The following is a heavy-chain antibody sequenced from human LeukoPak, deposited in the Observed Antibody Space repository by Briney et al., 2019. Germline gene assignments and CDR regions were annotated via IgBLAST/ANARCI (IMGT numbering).Heavy chain of an antibody. CDR1: GFTFSSYS. CDR2: ITSSNNYV. Sequence: GGSLRLSCAASGFTFSSYSMNWVRQAPGKGLEWVSSITSSNNYVYYGDSVKGRFTISRDDAKNSLFLQMNSLRAEDTATYYCARGEFGDYYYFYMDVWGKGTTVTVSS. J-gene: IGHJ6*03. CDR3: ARGEFGDYYYFYMDV. D-gene: IGHD2/OR15-2a*01. V-gene: IGHV3-21*01.